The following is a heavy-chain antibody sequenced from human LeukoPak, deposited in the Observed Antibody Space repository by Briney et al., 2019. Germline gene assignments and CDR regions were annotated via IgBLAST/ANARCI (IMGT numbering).Heavy chain of an antibody. CDR1: GFTVSSNY. V-gene: IGHV1-24*01. D-gene: IGHD4/OR15-4a*01. J-gene: IGHJ3*02. CDR2: FDPEDGET. CDR3: ATDRAKQHYDAFDI. Sequence: PGGSLRLSCAASGFTVSSNYMSWVRQAPGKGLEWMGGFDPEDGETVYAQKFQGRVTMTEDTSTDTAYMELSSLTSADTAVYFCATDRAKQHYDAFDIWGQGTMVTVSS.